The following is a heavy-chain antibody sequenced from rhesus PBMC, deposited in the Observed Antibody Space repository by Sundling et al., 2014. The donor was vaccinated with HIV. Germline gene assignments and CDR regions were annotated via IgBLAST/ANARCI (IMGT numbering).Heavy chain of an antibody. CDR3: TRGLLGGGYPYYSDY. J-gene: IGHJ4*01. CDR2: ITSQAEGGTA. CDR1: GFSFRFYR. V-gene: IGHV3-16*02. Sequence: EVQLVESGGGLGQPGGSLRLSCVASGFSFRFYRMTWVRQTPGKGLDWVGFITSQAEGGTAAYAESVKGRFIISRDDAKNTLYLEMSSLNTEDTAVYYCTRGLLGGGYPYYSDYWGQGVLVTVSS. D-gene: IGHD5-12*01.